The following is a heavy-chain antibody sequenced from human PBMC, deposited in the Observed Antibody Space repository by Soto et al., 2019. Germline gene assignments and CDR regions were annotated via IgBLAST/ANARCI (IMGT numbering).Heavy chain of an antibody. CDR1: GDTFNFYS. D-gene: IGHD3-10*01. V-gene: IGHV1-69*02. Sequence: QVQLVQSGAEVKRPGSSVKVSCKASGDTFNFYSINWVRQAPGLGLEWMGRVNPIVRMSNYAQKFQGRVTMTADKSTSTAYMELSSLRSEDTAIYYCASSYGSGYRAFDYWGLGALVTVSS. CDR2: VNPIVRMS. CDR3: ASSYGSGYRAFDY. J-gene: IGHJ4*02.